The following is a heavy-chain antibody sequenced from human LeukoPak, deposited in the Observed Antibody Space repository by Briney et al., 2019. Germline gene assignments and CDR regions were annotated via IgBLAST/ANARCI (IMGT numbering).Heavy chain of an antibody. J-gene: IGHJ6*02. CDR2: ISSSSSTI. CDR3: ARDRNLGYGMDV. CDR1: GFAFSSYS. V-gene: IGHV3-48*02. D-gene: IGHD1-14*01. Sequence: GGSLSLSCAASGFAFSSYSMNWVRQAPGKGLEWVSYISSSSSTIYYADSVKGRFTISRDNAKNSLYLQMNSLRDEDTAVYYCARDRNLGYGMDVWGQGTTVTVSS.